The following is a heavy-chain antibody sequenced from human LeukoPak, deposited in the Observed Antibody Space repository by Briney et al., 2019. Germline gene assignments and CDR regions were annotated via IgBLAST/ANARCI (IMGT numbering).Heavy chain of an antibody. D-gene: IGHD3-10*01. CDR3: ARFTSYYGSGSNGWAFDL. J-gene: IGHJ3*01. CDR2: IDQDASEK. CDR1: GFTFRTYW. Sequence: GGSLRLSCAASGFTFRTYWMSWVRQAPGKGLEWVANIDQDASEKYYLDSVMGRFTISRDNAKNSLSLQMNSPRAEDTAVYYCARFTSYYGSGSNGWAFDLWGQGTMVTVSS. V-gene: IGHV3-7*04.